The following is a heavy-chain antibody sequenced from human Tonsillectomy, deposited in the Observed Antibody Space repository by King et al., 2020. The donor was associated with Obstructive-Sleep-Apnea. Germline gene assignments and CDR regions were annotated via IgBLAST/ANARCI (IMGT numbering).Heavy chain of an antibody. V-gene: IGHV4-4*02. CDR1: GDSNSSSNW. Sequence: QLQESGPAPVKPSRTLSLTCAVYGDSNSSSNWCRWVRQFPGKGLEWVGGIYHSGSTNYNPSLKSRVTISVDKSKNQFSLKLSSVTAAETAVYYCARHYDSSGYYNYYWGQGALVTVSS. CDR3: ARHYDSSGYYNYY. D-gene: IGHD3-22*01. CDR2: IYHSGST. J-gene: IGHJ4*02.